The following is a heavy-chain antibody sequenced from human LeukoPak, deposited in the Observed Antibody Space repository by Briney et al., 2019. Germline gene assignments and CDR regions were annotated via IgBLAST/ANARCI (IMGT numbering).Heavy chain of an antibody. CDR3: ARVERGQQLGSFDY. D-gene: IGHD6-13*01. J-gene: IGHJ4*02. V-gene: IGHV4-39*07. CDR1: GGSISSSSYY. CDR2: IYYSGST. Sequence: SETLSLTCTVSGGSISSSSYYWGWIRQPPGKGLEWIGSIYYSGSTYYNPSLKSRVTISVDTSKNQFSLKPSSVTAADTAVYYCARVERGQQLGSFDYWGQGTLVTVSS.